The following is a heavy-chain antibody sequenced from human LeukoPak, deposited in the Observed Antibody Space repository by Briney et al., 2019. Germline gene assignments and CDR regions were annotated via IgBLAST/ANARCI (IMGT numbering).Heavy chain of an antibody. V-gene: IGHV1-46*01. CDR2: INPSGGST. J-gene: IGHJ4*02. CDR3: ARESSSGWQYY. Sequence: ASVKVSCKASGYTFTSYYMHWVRQAPGQGLEWMGIINPSGGSTSYAQKFQGRVTMTRDTSTSTVYMEQSSLRSEDTAVYYCARESSSGWQYYWGQGTLVTVSS. CDR1: GYTFTSYY. D-gene: IGHD6-19*01.